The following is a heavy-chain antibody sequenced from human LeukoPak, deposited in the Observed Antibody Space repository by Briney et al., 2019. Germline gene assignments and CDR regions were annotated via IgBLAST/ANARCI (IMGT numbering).Heavy chain of an antibody. CDR1: GFTLSTYP. Sequence: PGGSLRLSCAASGFTLSTYPMYWVRQAPGKGLEWVAVISYDESNKYYADSVKGRFTVSRDNSKNTLSLQMNSLRAEDTAVYYCVRVRDSSNWYVFDVWGQGTMVTVSS. CDR2: ISYDESNK. D-gene: IGHD6-13*01. V-gene: IGHV3-30*04. J-gene: IGHJ3*01. CDR3: VRVRDSSNWYVFDV.